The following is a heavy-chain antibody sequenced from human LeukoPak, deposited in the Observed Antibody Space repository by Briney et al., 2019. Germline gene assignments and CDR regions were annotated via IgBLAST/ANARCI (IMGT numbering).Heavy chain of an antibody. D-gene: IGHD3-16*01. CDR3: AKEGAPLGGRPDY. J-gene: IGHJ4*02. CDR2: IYSGGTT. CDR1: GFTVSSNY. V-gene: IGHV3-66*01. Sequence: GGSLRLSCAASGFTVSSNYKSWVRQAPGKGLEWVSVIYSGGTTYYADSVKGRFTISRDNSKNTLYLQMNSLRVEDTAVYYCAKEGAPLGGRPDYWGQGTLVTVSS.